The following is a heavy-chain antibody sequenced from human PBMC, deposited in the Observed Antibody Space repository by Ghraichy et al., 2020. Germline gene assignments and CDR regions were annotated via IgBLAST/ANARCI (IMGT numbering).Heavy chain of an antibody. CDR3: ARVRGDCSSTSCIYYYGMDV. V-gene: IGHV4-38-2*01. J-gene: IGHJ6*02. D-gene: IGHD2-2*01. CDR1: GYSISSGYY. CDR2: IYHSGST. Sequence: SETLSLTCAVSGYSISSGYYWGWIRQPPGKGLEWIGSIYHSGSTYYNPSLKSRVTISVDTSKNQFSLKLSSVTAADTAVYYCARVRGDCSSTSCIYYYGMDVWGQGTTVTVSS.